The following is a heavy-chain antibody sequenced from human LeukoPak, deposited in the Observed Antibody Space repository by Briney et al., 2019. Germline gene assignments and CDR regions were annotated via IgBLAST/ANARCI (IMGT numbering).Heavy chain of an antibody. V-gene: IGHV3-30-3*01. J-gene: IGHJ4*02. CDR1: GFSFSGFA. CDR3: ARDRKDYGDYGYFDY. CDR2: ISYDGCNK. Sequence: GGSLRLSCAASGFSFSGFAMHWVRQAPGKGLEWVAVISYDGCNKYYADSVKGRFTISRDNSKNTLYLQMNSLRAEDTAVYYCARDRKDYGDYGYFDYWGQGTLVTVSS. D-gene: IGHD4-17*01.